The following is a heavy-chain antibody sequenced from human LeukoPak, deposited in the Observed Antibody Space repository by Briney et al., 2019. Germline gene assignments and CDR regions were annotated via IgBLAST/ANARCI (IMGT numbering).Heavy chain of an antibody. CDR2: INSDGTNT. CDR1: GIILSRYW. V-gene: IGHV3-74*01. CDR3: VRVTTALN. D-gene: IGHD5-18*01. Sequence: PGGSLRLSCAASGIILSRYWMHWVRQDPGKGLVWVSSINSDGTNTTYADSVKGRFTISRDNAKNTLFLQMSSLRAGDTAVYYCVRVTTALNWGQGTLVTVSS. J-gene: IGHJ4*02.